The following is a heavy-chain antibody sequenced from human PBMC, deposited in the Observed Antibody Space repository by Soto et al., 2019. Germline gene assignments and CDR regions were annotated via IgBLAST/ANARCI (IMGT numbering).Heavy chain of an antibody. D-gene: IGHD3-22*01. CDR2: ISYDGRSK. CDR1: GFTISNAA. Sequence: QPGGSLRLSCAASGFTISNAAMHWARQAPGKGLEWVAVISYDGRSKYYSDSLKGRFTISRDNSKDTLYLQMNSLRDEDTAIYYCARGKDYHDNTGYGNWFDPWGQGT. CDR3: ARGKDYHDNTGYGNWFDP. V-gene: IGHV3-30*04. J-gene: IGHJ5*02.